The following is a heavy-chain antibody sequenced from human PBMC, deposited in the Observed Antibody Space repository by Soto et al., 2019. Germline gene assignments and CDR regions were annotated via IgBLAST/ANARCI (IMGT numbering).Heavy chain of an antibody. CDR3: ARGGCGGGGSYSFHFDY. CDR2: INAGNGNT. Sequence: QVQLVQSGAEVKKPGASVKVSCKASGYTFTSYAMHWVRQAPGQRLEWMGWINAGNGNTKYSQKFQGRVTITRDTSASTAYMELSSLGSEDTAVYFWARGGCGGGGSYSFHFDYGGQGTLVTVSS. D-gene: IGHD2-15*01. CDR1: GYTFTSYA. V-gene: IGHV1-3*01. J-gene: IGHJ4*02.